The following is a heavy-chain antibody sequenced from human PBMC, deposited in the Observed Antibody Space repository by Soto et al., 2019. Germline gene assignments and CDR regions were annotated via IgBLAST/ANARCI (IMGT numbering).Heavy chain of an antibody. J-gene: IGHJ6*02. V-gene: IGHV1-18*01. Sequence: SAKVSCRSSGYSVTISGIIGVRQAPGQGLEWMGWISAYNGNTNYAQKLQGRVTMTTDTSTSTAYMELRSLRSDDTAVYYCAGSGSPIHYYNGMDVWGRGTTVTVSS. D-gene: IGHD3-10*01. CDR3: AGSGSPIHYYNGMDV. CDR2: ISAYNGNT. CDR1: GYSVTISG.